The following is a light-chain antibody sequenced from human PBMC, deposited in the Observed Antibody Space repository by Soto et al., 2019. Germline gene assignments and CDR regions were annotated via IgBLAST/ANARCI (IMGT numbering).Light chain of an antibody. CDR2: DAS. Sequence: EIVMTQSPATLSVSPGERATLSCRASQSVSSNLAWYQQKPGQAPRLLIYDASTRATGIPARFSGSGSGTEFTLTISSLKSEDFAVYYCQQYNNWPQTFGQGTKVEIK. CDR1: QSVSSN. CDR3: QQYNNWPQT. J-gene: IGKJ1*01. V-gene: IGKV3-15*01.